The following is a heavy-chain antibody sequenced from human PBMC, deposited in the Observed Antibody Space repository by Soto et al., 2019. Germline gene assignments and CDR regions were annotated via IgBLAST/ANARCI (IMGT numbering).Heavy chain of an antibody. CDR3: ARHSYYDSSGYSLTPFDY. V-gene: IGHV4-39*01. CDR1: GGSISSSSYY. J-gene: IGHJ4*02. D-gene: IGHD3-22*01. CDR2: IYYSGST. Sequence: SETLSLTCTVSGGSISSSSYYWGWIRQPPGKGLEWIGSIYYSGSTYYNPSLKSRVTISVDTSKNQFSLKLSSVTAADTAVYYCARHSYYDSSGYSLTPFDYWGQGTLVTVSS.